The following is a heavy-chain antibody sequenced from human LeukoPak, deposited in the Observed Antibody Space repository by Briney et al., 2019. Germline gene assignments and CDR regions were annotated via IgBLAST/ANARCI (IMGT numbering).Heavy chain of an antibody. V-gene: IGHV4-59*08. Sequence: SETLSLTCTVSGGSISSDYWSWIRQSPGKGLEWLGYMYYIGSNNYNPSLKSRVTISLDTSKNQISLRLSSVTAADTAVYYCARHAPGGFGELEPFDYWGQGILVTVSS. J-gene: IGHJ4*02. CDR2: MYYIGSN. D-gene: IGHD3-10*01. CDR3: ARHAPGGFGELEPFDY. CDR1: GGSISSDY.